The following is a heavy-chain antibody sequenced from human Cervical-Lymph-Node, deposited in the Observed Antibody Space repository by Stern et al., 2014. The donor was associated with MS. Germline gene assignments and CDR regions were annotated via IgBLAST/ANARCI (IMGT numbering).Heavy chain of an antibody. J-gene: IGHJ4*02. Sequence: VQLVESGGGVVQPGRSLRLSCVASGFTFKNYAMHWVRQAPGQGLEWVAVTSDDGDKNYYADSVRGRFTVSRNNSKNTLYLQMNSLRPDDTATYYCARSAHSDYWGQGSLVIVSS. V-gene: IGHV3-30-3*01. CDR3: ARSAHSDY. CDR2: TSDDGDKN. CDR1: GFTFKNYA.